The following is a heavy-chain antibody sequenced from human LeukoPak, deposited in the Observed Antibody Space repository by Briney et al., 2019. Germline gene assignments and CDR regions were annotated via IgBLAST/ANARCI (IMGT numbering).Heavy chain of an antibody. CDR1: GYTFTGYY. J-gene: IGHJ6*03. Sequence: ASVKVSCKASGYTFTGYYMHWVRQAPGQGLEWMGWMNPNSGNTGYAQKFQGRITMTRNTSISTAYMELSSLRSEDTAVYYCARFGTGYDSTGDPLYYYYYMDVWGKGTTVTISS. V-gene: IGHV1-8*02. D-gene: IGHD5-12*01. CDR3: ARFGTGYDSTGDPLYYYYYMDV. CDR2: MNPNSGNT.